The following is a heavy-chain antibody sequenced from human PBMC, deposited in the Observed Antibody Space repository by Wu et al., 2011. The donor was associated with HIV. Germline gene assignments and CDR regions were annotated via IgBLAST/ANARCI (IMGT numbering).Heavy chain of an antibody. Sequence: VQLVQSGSEVKKPGESLKISCKGSGYSFTNYWINWVRQRPGKGLEWMGVIFPGDSDTRYSPSFQGQVTISADKSIGTAYLQWSSLKASDTAMYYCARSQYYHSSGQVSLEDYWGQGTPGHRLL. CDR1: GYSFTNYW. CDR2: IFPGDSDT. D-gene: IGHD3-22*01. V-gene: IGHV5-51*01. CDR3: ARSQYYHSSGQVSLEDY. J-gene: IGHJ4*02.